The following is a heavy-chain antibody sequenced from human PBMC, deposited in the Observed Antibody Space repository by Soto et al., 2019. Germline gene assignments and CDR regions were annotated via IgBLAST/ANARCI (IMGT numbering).Heavy chain of an antibody. Sequence: GGSLRLSCAASGFTFSSYAMSWVRQAPGRGLEWVSSISGSGGNTFYADSVKGRFTISRDSSKNTLNLQMNSLRADDTAVYYCAKGATVEYGGTWQDYWGQGTQVTVSS. D-gene: IGHD1-26*01. CDR3: AKGATVEYGGTWQDY. CDR1: GFTFSSYA. CDR2: ISGSGGNT. V-gene: IGHV3-23*01. J-gene: IGHJ4*02.